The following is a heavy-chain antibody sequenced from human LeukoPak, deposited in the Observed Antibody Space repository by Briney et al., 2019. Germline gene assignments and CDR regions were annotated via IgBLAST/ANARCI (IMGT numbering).Heavy chain of an antibody. Sequence: GRSLRLSCAASGFTFDDYAMHWVRQAPGKGLEWVSGISWNSGSIGYADSVKGRFTISRDNAKNSLYLQMNSLRAEDTALYYCAKDMGWRAAGTRVGAFDIWGQGTMVTVSS. CDR1: GFTFDDYA. D-gene: IGHD6-13*01. CDR3: AKDMGWRAAGTRVGAFDI. CDR2: ISWNSGSI. J-gene: IGHJ3*02. V-gene: IGHV3-9*01.